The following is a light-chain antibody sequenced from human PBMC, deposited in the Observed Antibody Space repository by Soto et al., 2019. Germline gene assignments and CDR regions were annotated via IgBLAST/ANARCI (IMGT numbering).Light chain of an antibody. J-gene: IGLJ1*01. V-gene: IGLV1-47*01. Sequence: QSVLTQPPSASGTPGHRVTISCSGSSSNIGSNYVYWYQQLPGTAPKLLIYRNNQRPSGVPDRFSGSKSGTSASLAISGLRSEDEADYYCAAWEDSLSGSPVFGTATKSPT. CDR1: SSNIGSNY. CDR3: AAWEDSLSGSPV. CDR2: RNN.